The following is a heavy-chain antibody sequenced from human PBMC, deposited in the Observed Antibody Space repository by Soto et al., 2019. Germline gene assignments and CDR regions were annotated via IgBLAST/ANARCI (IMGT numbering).Heavy chain of an antibody. CDR1: GFTFSNFG. D-gene: IGHD2-15*01. V-gene: IGHV3-30*18. Sequence: VQLVESGGGMIQPGKSLRLSCVGSGFTFSNFGMHWVRQAPGKGLEWVAGISYDGRSESYVDSVRGRFTLSRDNSKNTLSLQMSSRRPEDTGVYYCAKDLDVVMVLSATRGLDVWGQGTTVTVSS. J-gene: IGHJ6*02. CDR2: ISYDGRSE. CDR3: AKDLDVVMVLSATRGLDV.